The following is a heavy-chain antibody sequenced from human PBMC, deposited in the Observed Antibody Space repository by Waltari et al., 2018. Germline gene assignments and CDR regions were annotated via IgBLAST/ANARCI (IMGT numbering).Heavy chain of an antibody. D-gene: IGHD1-1*01. CDR2: VYPGDSDT. J-gene: IGHJ3*01. CDR3: ARRGRGNYPEAFDL. V-gene: IGHV5-51*01. CDR1: GYRFNTYW. Sequence: EVQLVQSGAEVKKPGESLRISCKVSGYRFNTYWIDWVRQMPGKGLEWMGCVYPGDSDTRYSPSLQGHITISVDKSNSTAYLQWTSLKDSDSAMYFCARRGRGNYPEAFDLWDQGTVVTVSS.